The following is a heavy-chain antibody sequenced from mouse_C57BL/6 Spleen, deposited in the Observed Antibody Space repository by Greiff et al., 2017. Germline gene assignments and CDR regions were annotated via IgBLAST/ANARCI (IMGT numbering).Heavy chain of an antibody. D-gene: IGHD1-1*01. CDR1: GYTFTTYP. CDR3: ARGGSSYWYFDV. J-gene: IGHJ1*03. CDR2: FHPYNDDT. Sequence: VQGVESGAELVKPGASVKMSCKASGYTFTTYPIEWMKQNHGKSLEWIGNFHPYNDDTKYNEKFKGKATLTVEKSSSTVYLELSRLTSDDSAVYYCARGGSSYWYFDVWGTGTTVTVSS. V-gene: IGHV1-47*01.